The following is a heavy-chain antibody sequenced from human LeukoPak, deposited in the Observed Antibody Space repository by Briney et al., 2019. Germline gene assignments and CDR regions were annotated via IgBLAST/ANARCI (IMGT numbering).Heavy chain of an antibody. V-gene: IGHV6-1*01. CDR2: TYYRTKWYN. D-gene: IGHD5-12*01. CDR3: ARDSTLRGYSGYDLVDYYYGMDV. J-gene: IGHJ6*02. Sequence: SQTLSLHWAISGDSVSSNSAAWNWIRQSPSRDLECLGRTYYRTKWYNDYAVSVKSRITINPDTSKNQFSLQLNSVTPADTAVYYCARDSTLRGYSGYDLVDYYYGMDVWGQGTTVTVSS. CDR1: GDSVSSNSAA.